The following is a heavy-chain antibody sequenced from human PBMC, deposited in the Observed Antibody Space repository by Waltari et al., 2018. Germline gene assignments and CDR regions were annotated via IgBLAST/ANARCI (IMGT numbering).Heavy chain of an antibody. Sequence: QVQLQQWGAGLLKPPDTLSLTRGVSTDFFRGHPWTWIRQPPGTGLEWIGEVSDIGGTTYNPSLKSRVTISVDASEKKFSLKLSSVTAADTAVYYCARAFDSGYDSYYFDSWGQGTLVTVSS. CDR1: TDFFRGHP. CDR2: VSDIGGT. V-gene: IGHV4-34*01. D-gene: IGHD5-12*01. J-gene: IGHJ4*02. CDR3: ARAFDSGYDSYYFDS.